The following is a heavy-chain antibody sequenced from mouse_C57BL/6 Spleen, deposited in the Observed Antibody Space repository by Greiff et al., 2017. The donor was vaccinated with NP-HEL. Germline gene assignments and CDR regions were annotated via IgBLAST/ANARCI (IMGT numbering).Heavy chain of an antibody. D-gene: IGHD5-1*01. Sequence: QVQLQQPGAELVKPGASVKLSCKASGYTFTSYWMHWVKQRPGQGLEWIGLIHPNSGSTNYNEKFKSKATLTVDKSSSTAYMQLSSLTSEDYAVYYCAREENEYDYDYWGKGTTLTAAS. CDR3: AREENEYDYDY. CDR1: GYTFTSYW. J-gene: IGHJ2*01. CDR2: IHPNSGST. V-gene: IGHV1-64*01.